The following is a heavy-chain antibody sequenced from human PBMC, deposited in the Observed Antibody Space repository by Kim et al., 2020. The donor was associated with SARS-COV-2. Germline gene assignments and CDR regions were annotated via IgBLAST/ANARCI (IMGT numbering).Heavy chain of an antibody. J-gene: IGHJ5*02. CDR1: GGSISRSSYY. V-gene: IGHV4-39*07. D-gene: IGHD6-19*01. Sequence: SETLSLTCTVSGGSISRSSYYWGWIRQPPGKGLEWIGSIFYDGTTYYNPSLKSRVTMSVDMSKTQFSLKLTSVTAADTAVYYYARDSQRGSGFAPWGQGTLVTVSS. CDR2: IFYDGTT. CDR3: ARDSQRGSGFAP.